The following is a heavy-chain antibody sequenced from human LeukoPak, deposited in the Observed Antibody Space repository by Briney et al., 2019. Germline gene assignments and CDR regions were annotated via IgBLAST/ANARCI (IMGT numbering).Heavy chain of an antibody. J-gene: IGHJ6*02. Sequence: GGSLRLSCAASGFTFSSYGMHWVRQAPGKGPEWVAVISYDGSNKYYADSVKGRFTISRDNSKNTLYLQMNSLRTEDTAVYYCAKSDAVTDYYYGMDVWGQGTTVTVSS. V-gene: IGHV3-30*18. CDR2: ISYDGSNK. CDR1: GFTFSSYG. D-gene: IGHD2-21*02. CDR3: AKSDAVTDYYYGMDV.